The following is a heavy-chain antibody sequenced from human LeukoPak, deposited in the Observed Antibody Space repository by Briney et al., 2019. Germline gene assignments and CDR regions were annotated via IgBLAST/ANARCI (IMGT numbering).Heavy chain of an antibody. Sequence: SETLSLTCTVSGGSISSGDYYWSWIRQRPGKGLEWIGYIYYSGSTYYNPSLKSRVNISVDTSKNQFTLKLSSVTAADTAVYYCARTRYSYPPVYWGQGTLVTVSS. CDR1: GGSISSGDYY. D-gene: IGHD3-16*02. CDR3: ARTRYSYPPVY. V-gene: IGHV4-30-4*01. CDR2: IYYSGST. J-gene: IGHJ4*02.